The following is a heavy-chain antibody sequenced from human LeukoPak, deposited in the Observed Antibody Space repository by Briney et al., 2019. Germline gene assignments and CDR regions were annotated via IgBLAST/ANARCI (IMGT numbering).Heavy chain of an antibody. Sequence: ASVKVSCKASGYDFTSVGITWVRRAPGQGLEWMGWISPYNGNTRYAQKFQGRVAMTTDTSTTTAYMELRGLRFNDTAVYYCARAGSGSGWYFDYWGQGALVTVSS. V-gene: IGHV1-18*01. D-gene: IGHD6-19*01. CDR3: ARAGSGSGWYFDY. J-gene: IGHJ4*02. CDR1: GYDFTSVG. CDR2: ISPYNGNT.